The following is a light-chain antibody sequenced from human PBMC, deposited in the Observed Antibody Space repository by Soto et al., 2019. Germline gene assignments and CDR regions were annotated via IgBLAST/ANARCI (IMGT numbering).Light chain of an antibody. Sequence: DIQMTQSPSSVSASVGDRVTITCRASQSISSYLNCYQQKPGKAPKLLIYAASSLQSGVPSRFSGSGSGTDFTLTISSLQPEDFATYYCQQSYSTPPVTFGGGTKVDI. V-gene: IGKV1-39*01. CDR1: QSISSY. CDR3: QQSYSTPPVT. CDR2: AAS. J-gene: IGKJ4*01.